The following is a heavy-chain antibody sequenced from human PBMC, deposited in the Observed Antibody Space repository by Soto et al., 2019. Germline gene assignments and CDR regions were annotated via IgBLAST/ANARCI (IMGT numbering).Heavy chain of an antibody. CDR2: IIPIFVTA. J-gene: IGHJ4*01. CDR1: GGTFSSYA. CDR3: ARDRDYYYGSGSYYSDSSLAH. D-gene: IGHD3-10*01. V-gene: IGHV1-69*13. Sequence: ASVKVSCKASGGTFSSYAISWVRQAPGQGLEWMGGIIPIFVTANYAQKFQGRAKITADESTSKAFMELSSLRSEDTAVYYCARDRDYYYGSGSYYSDSSLAHWGQGTLVTVSA.